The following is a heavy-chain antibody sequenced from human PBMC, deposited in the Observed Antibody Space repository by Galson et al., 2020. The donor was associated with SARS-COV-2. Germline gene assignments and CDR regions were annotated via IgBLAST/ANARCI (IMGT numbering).Heavy chain of an antibody. V-gene: IGHV4-4*07. Sequence: PSETLSLTCTVSGVSISSYHWSWIRQPAGKGLEWIGRLYTSGRTDYNPSLKSRVTMSVDTSNNQFFLRLNSVTAADTAVYYCARDDARRVANNWFDPWGQGTLVTVSS. CDR2: LYTSGRT. CDR1: GVSISSYH. J-gene: IGHJ5*02. CDR3: ARDDARRVANNWFDP.